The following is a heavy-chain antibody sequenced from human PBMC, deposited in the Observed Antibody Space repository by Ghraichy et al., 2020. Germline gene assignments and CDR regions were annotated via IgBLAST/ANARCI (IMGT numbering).Heavy chain of an antibody. CDR2: ISSSGSTI. V-gene: IGHV3-11*01. D-gene: IGHD3-10*01. Sequence: GGSLRLSCAASGFSFSDYYMSWIRQAPGKGLEWVSYISSSGSTIHYADSVKGRFTSSRDNAKNSLYLQMNSLRAEDTAVYYCARGGGSGRYYNSPRYVWGQGTTVTVSS. CDR1: GFSFSDYY. J-gene: IGHJ6*02. CDR3: ARGGGSGRYYNSPRYV.